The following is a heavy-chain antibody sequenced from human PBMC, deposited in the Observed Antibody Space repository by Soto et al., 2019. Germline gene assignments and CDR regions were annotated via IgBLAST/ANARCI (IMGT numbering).Heavy chain of an antibody. CDR1: GGTFSSYT. CDR3: ARTPIGDLAIYYFDY. Sequence: ASVKVSCKASGGTFSSYTISWVRQAPGQGLEWMGRIIPILGIANYAQKFQGRVTITADKSTSTAYMELSSLRSEDTAVYYCARTPIGDLAIYYFDYWGQGTLVTVSS. J-gene: IGHJ4*02. D-gene: IGHD3-10*01. CDR2: IIPILGIA. V-gene: IGHV1-69*02.